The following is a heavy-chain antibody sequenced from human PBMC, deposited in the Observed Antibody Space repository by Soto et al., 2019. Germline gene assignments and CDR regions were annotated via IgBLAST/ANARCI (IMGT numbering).Heavy chain of an antibody. V-gene: IGHV3-53*02. Sequence: EVQLVETGGGLIQPGGSLRLSCAASGFTVSSNYMSWVRQAPGKGLEWDSVIYSGGSTYYADSVKGRFTISRDNSKITRYRQMNSLRAEDTAVYYCARGYCSGGSCYLDYWGQGTLVTVSS. CDR3: ARGYCSGGSCYLDY. J-gene: IGHJ4*02. CDR2: IYSGGST. D-gene: IGHD2-15*01. CDR1: GFTVSSNY.